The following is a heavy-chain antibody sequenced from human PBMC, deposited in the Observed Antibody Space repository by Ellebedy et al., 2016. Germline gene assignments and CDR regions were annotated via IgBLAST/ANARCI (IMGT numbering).Heavy chain of an antibody. J-gene: IGHJ6*02. Sequence: GGSLRLXCAASAFTISTYWMHWVRRAPGKGLVWVSRLNDDGSNSNYADSVKGRFTISRDNAKNTLYLQMNSLRAEDTAVYYCAREKRGYYYYYGMDVWGLGTTVTVSS. CDR2: LNDDGSNS. CDR3: AREKRGYYYYYGMDV. D-gene: IGHD3-16*01. V-gene: IGHV3-74*01. CDR1: AFTISTYW.